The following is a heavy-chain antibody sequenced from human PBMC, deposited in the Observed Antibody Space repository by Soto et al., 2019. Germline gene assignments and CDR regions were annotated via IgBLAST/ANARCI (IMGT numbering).Heavy chain of an antibody. V-gene: IGHV4-39*01. CDR1: GGSISSSSYY. D-gene: IGHD3-10*01. J-gene: IGHJ4*02. Sequence: SATLSLTCTVSGGSISSSSYYWGWIRQPPGKGLEWIGSIYYSGSTYYNPSLKSRVTISVDTSKNQFSLKLSSVTAADTAVYYCARRSTFGDYFDYWGQGTQVTVSS. CDR2: IYYSGST. CDR3: ARRSTFGDYFDY.